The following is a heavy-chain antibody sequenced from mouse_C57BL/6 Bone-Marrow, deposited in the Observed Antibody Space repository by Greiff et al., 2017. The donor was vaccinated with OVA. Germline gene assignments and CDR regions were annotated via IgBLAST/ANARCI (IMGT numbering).Heavy chain of an antibody. Sequence: QVQLPQSGPELVKPGASVKISCKASGYAFSSSWMNWVKQRPGKGLEWIGRIYPGDGDTNYNGKFKGKATLTADKSSSTAYMQLSSLTSEDSAVYFCAREGGSWYFDVWGTGTTVTVSS. CDR3: AREGGSWYFDV. D-gene: IGHD1-1*01. V-gene: IGHV1-82*01. CDR1: GYAFSSSW. CDR2: IYPGDGDT. J-gene: IGHJ1*03.